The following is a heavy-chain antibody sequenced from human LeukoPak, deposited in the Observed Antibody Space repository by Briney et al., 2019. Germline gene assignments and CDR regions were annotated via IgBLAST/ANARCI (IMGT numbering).Heavy chain of an antibody. D-gene: IGHD3-22*01. V-gene: IGHV4-4*07. J-gene: IGHJ4*02. CDR2: IYTSGST. Sequence: PSETLSLTCTVSGGSISSYYWSWIRQPAGKGLEWIGRIYTSGSTNYNPSLKSRVTMSVDTSKNQFSLKLSSVTAADTAVYYCARDAGIYYDSSGYYDYWGQGTLVTVSS. CDR1: GGSISSYY. CDR3: ARDAGIYYDSSGYYDY.